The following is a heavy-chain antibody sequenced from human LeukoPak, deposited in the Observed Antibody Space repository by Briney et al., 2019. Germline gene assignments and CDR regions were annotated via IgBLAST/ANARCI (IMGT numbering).Heavy chain of an antibody. CDR3: ARGHWGLDY. Sequence: GGSLRLSCAASGFTFSRYWMNWVRQAPGKGLEWVANMKEDGSERYYVDSVKGRFSISRDNAEKSLYLQMNDLRAEDTAVYYCARGHWGLDYWGQGTLVTVSS. J-gene: IGHJ4*02. CDR1: GFTFSRYW. CDR2: MKEDGSER. D-gene: IGHD7-27*01. V-gene: IGHV3-7*03.